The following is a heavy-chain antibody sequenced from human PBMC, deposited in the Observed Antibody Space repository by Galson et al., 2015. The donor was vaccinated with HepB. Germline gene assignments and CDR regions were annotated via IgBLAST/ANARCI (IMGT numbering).Heavy chain of an antibody. CDR3: AKGDYYGPGTYWSGGRFDP. V-gene: IGHV3-30*04. J-gene: IGHJ5*02. CDR2: ISFDGSNK. Sequence: SLRLSCAASGFTFSSYAMSRVRQAPGKGLEWVAVISFDGSNKYYADSVKGRFTISRDNSENTLYLQMNRLRAEDTAVYYCAKGDYYGPGTYWSGGRFDPWGQGTLVTVSS. D-gene: IGHD3-10*01. CDR1: GFTFSSYA.